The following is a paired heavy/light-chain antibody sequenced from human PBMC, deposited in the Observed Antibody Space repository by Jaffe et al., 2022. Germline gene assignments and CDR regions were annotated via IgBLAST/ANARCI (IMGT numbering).Heavy chain of an antibody. V-gene: IGHV1-69-2*01. CDR3: LTVSPSFSGSHSRERWFDP. CDR1: GYIFTDYY. Sequence: EVQLVQSGAEVKKPGATVKISCKVSGYIFTDYYINWVQQAPGKGLEWMGLVDPEDGETIYADKFQGRVTISADTSTDTVYMEMSSLRPEDTAVYYCLTVSPSFSGSHSRERWFDPWGQGTLVTVSS. D-gene: IGHD1-26*01. CDR2: VDPEDGET. J-gene: IGHJ5*02.
Light chain of an antibody. CDR3: MQALQTPLT. CDR2: LGS. Sequence: DIVMTQSPRSLPVTPGEPASISCRSSQSLLHTSGYNYIDWYLQKPGQSPQLLIYLGSNRASGVPDRFSGSGSGTSFTLKISRVEAEDVGLYYCMQALQTPLTFGQGTKLEIK. V-gene: IGKV2-28*01. J-gene: IGKJ2*01. CDR1: QSLLHTSGYNY.